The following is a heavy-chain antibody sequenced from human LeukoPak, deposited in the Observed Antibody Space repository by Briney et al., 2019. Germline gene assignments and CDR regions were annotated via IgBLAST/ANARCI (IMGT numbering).Heavy chain of an antibody. Sequence: SQTLSLTCAISGDSVSSKSAAWNWIRQSPSRGLEWLGRTYYRSKWYNDYAVSVESRITINPDTSKNQFSLQLNSVTPEDTAVYYCARASQSSRWFDPWGQGTLVTVSS. J-gene: IGHJ5*02. D-gene: IGHD6-6*01. CDR2: TYYRSKWYN. V-gene: IGHV6-1*01. CDR3: ARASQSSRWFDP. CDR1: GDSVSSKSAA.